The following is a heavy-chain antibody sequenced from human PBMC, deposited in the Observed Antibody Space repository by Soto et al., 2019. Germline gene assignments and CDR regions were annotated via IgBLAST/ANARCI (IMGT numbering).Heavy chain of an antibody. Sequence: EVQLVESGGGLVKPGGSLRLSCVASGFTFSTYHMHWARQAPGKRLEWVSYIRDNSGTRYYADSVRGRFTISRDDAQNSVSLQMNSLGDEDTAVYYCARDYRFDIDLWGQGTMVTVSS. CDR3: ARDYRFDIDL. CDR2: IRDNSGTR. V-gene: IGHV3-48*02. CDR1: GFTFSTYH. D-gene: IGHD3-16*01. J-gene: IGHJ3*01.